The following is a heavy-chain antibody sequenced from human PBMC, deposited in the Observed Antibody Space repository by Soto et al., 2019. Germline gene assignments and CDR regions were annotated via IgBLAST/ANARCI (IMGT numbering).Heavy chain of an antibody. D-gene: IGHD1-26*01. CDR3: AKARVRIVGANSFDY. CDR2: ISDDGDKR. V-gene: IGHV3-30*18. Sequence: PGGSLRLSCVGSGFTFSNYGMHWVRDPPGKGLEWVALISDDGDKRYYADSVRGRLIISRDNSKDTLYLQMNSLGPDDTAVYFCAKARVRIVGANSFDYWGQGTPVTVSS. CDR1: GFTFSNYG. J-gene: IGHJ4*02.